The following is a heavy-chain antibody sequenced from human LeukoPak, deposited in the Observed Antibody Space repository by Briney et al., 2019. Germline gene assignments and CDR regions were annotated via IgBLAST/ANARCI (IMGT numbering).Heavy chain of an antibody. CDR2: VYYNGIT. V-gene: IGHV4-59*01. Sequence: SETLSLTCTVSGVSINTYFWSWLRQPPGKGLEWIGYVYYNGITNYNPSLKSRVSISLDTSKNQFSVRLNSVSAAETAVYYCASQLGGTTFHWGEGTLVTVCS. CDR1: GVSINTYF. CDR3: ASQLGGTTFH. D-gene: IGHD1/OR15-1a*01. J-gene: IGHJ4*02.